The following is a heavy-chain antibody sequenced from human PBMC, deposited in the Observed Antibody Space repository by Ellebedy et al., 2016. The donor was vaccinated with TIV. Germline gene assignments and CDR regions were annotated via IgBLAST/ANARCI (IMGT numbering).Heavy chain of an antibody. D-gene: IGHD3-16*01. CDR3: ARGRLGLDY. Sequence: GESLKISCAASGFTLSVFSMSWVRQAPGKGLEWVADIKPDGSERNYVDSVKGRFTVSRDNAENSLYLQMNNLRVDDTAVYFCARGRLGLDYWGQGALVTVSS. J-gene: IGHJ4*02. CDR1: GFTLSVFS. V-gene: IGHV3-7*01. CDR2: IKPDGSER.